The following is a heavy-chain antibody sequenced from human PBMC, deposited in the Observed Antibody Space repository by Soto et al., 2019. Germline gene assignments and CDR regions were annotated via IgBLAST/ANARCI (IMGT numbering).Heavy chain of an antibody. V-gene: IGHV3-48*03. Sequence: GGSLRLSCAASGFTFSSYEMNWVRQGPGKGLELISYISISGNTIYYADSVKGRFTISRDNAKNSLYLQMNSLIAEAMDFYWCARPPVEQENWFDPWGQGTLVTVSS. J-gene: IGHJ5*02. CDR2: ISISGNTI. D-gene: IGHD1-1*01. CDR1: GFTFSSYE. CDR3: ARPPVEQENWFDP.